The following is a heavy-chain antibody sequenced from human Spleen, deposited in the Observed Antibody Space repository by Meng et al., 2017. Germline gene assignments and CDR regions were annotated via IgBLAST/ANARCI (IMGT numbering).Heavy chain of an antibody. CDR1: GGSSSTTKW. CDR2: IYDSGST. V-gene: IGHV4-4*02. J-gene: IGHJ4*02. Sequence: VQLQEAGPGLVKPSGTLSLTCAVAGGSSSTTKWWNWVRQTPGKGLEWVGEIYDSGSTNYNPSLKSRVTMSVDKSKNQFSLKLTSVTAADTAVYYCASYNSGWPQFDSWGQGILVTVSS. D-gene: IGHD6-19*01. CDR3: ASYNSGWPQFDS.